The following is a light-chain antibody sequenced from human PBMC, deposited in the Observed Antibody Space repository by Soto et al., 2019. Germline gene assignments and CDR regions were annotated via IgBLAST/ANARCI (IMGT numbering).Light chain of an antibody. CDR2: DND. CDR1: SSNIGNNY. V-gene: IGLV1-51*01. Sequence: QSVLTQPPSVSAAPGQKVTISCSGSSSNIGNNYVSWYQQFPGTAPKLLIHDNDKRPSGIPDRFSGSKSGTSATLGITGLQTGDEADYYCGTWDGSLSSLVFGGGTKLT. J-gene: IGLJ2*01. CDR3: GTWDGSLSSLV.